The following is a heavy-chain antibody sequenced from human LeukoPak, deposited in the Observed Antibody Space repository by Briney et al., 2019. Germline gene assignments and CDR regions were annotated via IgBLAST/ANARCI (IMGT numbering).Heavy chain of an antibody. J-gene: IGHJ4*02. CDR2: ISSSSSYI. V-gene: IGHV3-21*04. CDR1: GFTFSSYS. CDR3: AKALEMDYFDY. Sequence: GGSLRLSCAASGFTFSSYSMNWVRQAPGKGLEWVSSISSSSSYIYYADSVKGRFTISRDNSKSTLYLQMNSLRAEDTAIYYCAKALEMDYFDYWGQGTLVTVSS. D-gene: IGHD2-8*01.